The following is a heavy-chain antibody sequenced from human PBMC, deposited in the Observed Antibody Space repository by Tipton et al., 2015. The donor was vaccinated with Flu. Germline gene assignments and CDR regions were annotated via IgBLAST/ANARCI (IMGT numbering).Heavy chain of an antibody. CDR1: GFTFSSYE. CDR2: ISSSGSTI. J-gene: IGHJ4*02. Sequence: LRLSCAASGFTFSSYEMNWVRQAPGKGLEWLSYISSSGSTISYADSVRGRFTISRDNAKNTLYLQLNSLRAEDTAVYYWASLTGDVYWGQGYLVTVSS. D-gene: IGHD7-27*01. CDR3: ASLTGDVY. V-gene: IGHV3-48*03.